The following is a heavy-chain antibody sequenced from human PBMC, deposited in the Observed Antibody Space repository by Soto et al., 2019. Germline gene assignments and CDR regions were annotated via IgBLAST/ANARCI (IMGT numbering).Heavy chain of an antibody. CDR1: GFTFSSYA. CDR2: ISGSGGST. CDR3: AKDSDYADYYYMDV. J-gene: IGHJ6*03. D-gene: IGHD5-12*01. V-gene: IGHV3-23*01. Sequence: GGSLRLSCAASGFTFSSYAMSWVRQAPGKGLEWVSAISGSGGSTYYADSVKGRFTISRDNSKNTLYLQMNSLRAEDAAVYYCAKDSDYADYYYMDVWGKGTTVTVSS.